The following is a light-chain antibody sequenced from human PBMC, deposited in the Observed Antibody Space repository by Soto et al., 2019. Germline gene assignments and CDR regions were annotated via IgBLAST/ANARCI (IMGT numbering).Light chain of an antibody. CDR1: QSVSSSY. CDR2: GAS. V-gene: IGKV3-20*01. CDR3: QQYGRSPGYT. J-gene: IGKJ2*01. Sequence: EIVLTQSPGTLSLSPGERATLSCRASQSVSSSYLAWYQQKPGQAPRLLIYGASSRATVIPARFSSSGSGTDFTLTISRLEPEDLAVYYCQQYGRSPGYTFGQGSKQEIK.